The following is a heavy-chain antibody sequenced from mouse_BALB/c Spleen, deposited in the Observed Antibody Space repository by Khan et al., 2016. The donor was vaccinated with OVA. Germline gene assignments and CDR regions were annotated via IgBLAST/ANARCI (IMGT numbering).Heavy chain of an antibody. Sequence: QVQLKESGAELVRPGSSMKISCKASGYAFSNYWMNWVRQGPGQGLEWIGQIYPGDGNTNYHGKFKDKATLTADKSSSPAYMQLSSLTSEDSAVYFCARSGYDFLAYWGQGTLVTVSA. J-gene: IGHJ3*01. CDR2: IYPGDGNT. CDR3: ARSGYDFLAY. V-gene: IGHV1-80*01. CDR1: GYAFSNYW. D-gene: IGHD2-14*01.